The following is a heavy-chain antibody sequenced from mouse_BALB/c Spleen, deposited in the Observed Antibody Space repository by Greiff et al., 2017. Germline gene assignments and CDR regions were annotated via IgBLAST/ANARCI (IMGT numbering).Heavy chain of an antibody. CDR2: ISSGSSTI. V-gene: IGHV5-17*02. D-gene: IGHD2-10*02. Sequence: EVQLVESGGGLVQPGGSRKLSCAASGFTFSSFGMHWVRQAPEKGLEWVAYISSGSSTIYYADTVKGRFTISRDNPKNTLFLQMTSLRSEDTAMYYCARSGYGNLGAMDYWGQGTSVTVSS. J-gene: IGHJ4*01. CDR1: GFTFSSFG. CDR3: ARSGYGNLGAMDY.